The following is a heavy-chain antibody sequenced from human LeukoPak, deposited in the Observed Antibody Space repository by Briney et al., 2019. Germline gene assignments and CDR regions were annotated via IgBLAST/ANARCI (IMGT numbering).Heavy chain of an antibody. Sequence: ASVKVSCKASGYTFTSYGISWVRQAPGQGLEWMGWISAYNGNTNYAQKLQGRVTMTTDTSTSTACMELRSLRSDDTAVYYCARSRCSSTSCYGDLDYWGQGTLVTVSS. V-gene: IGHV1-18*01. CDR2: ISAYNGNT. CDR1: GYTFTSYG. J-gene: IGHJ4*02. D-gene: IGHD2-2*01. CDR3: ARSRCSSTSCYGDLDY.